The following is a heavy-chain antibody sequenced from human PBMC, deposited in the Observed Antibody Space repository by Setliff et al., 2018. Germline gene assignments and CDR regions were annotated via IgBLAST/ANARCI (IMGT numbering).Heavy chain of an antibody. CDR3: ARASKGLYCGSDCFYTFDS. V-gene: IGHV3-7*01. CDR2: INQDGSET. Sequence: GGSLRLSCSASGFTFSSLWMAWVRQAPGKGLEWVANINQDGSETYYVDSLKGRFSVSRDNGKNSLYLQMNSLRAEDTAVYYCARASKGLYCGSDCFYTFDSWGPGTLVTVSS. J-gene: IGHJ4*02. D-gene: IGHD2-21*02. CDR1: GFTFSSLW.